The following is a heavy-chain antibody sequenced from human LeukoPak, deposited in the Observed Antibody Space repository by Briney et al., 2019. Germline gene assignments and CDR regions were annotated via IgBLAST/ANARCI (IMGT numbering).Heavy chain of an antibody. CDR2: ISSSSSYI. D-gene: IGHD1-1*01. Sequence: PGGSLRLSCAASGFTFSSYSMNWVRQAPGKGLEWVSSISSSSSYIYYADSVKGRFTISRDNAKNSLYLQMNSLRAEDTAVYYCARGGIWNDVMDVWGKGTTVTVSS. CDR1: GFTFSSYS. V-gene: IGHV3-21*01. J-gene: IGHJ6*03. CDR3: ARGGIWNDVMDV.